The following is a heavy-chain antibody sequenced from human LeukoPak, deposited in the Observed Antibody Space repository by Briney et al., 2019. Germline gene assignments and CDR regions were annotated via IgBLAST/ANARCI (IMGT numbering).Heavy chain of an antibody. J-gene: IGHJ5*02. CDR2: IYYSGST. Sequence: GSLRLSCAASGFTFSSYAMSWVRQAPGKGLEWLGSIYYSGSTYYNPSLKSRVTISVDTSKDQFSLKLSSVTAADTAVYYCARASYDFWSGYPKGDWFDPWGQGTLVTVSS. D-gene: IGHD3-3*01. CDR3: ARASYDFWSGYPKGDWFDP. CDR1: GFTFSSYA. V-gene: IGHV4-39*07.